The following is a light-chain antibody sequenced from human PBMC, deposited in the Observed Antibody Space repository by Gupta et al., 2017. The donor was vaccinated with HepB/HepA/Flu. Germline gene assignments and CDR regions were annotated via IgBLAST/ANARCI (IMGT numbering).Light chain of an antibody. CDR3: LLCYSGAWV. Sequence: QAVVTQEPSLTVSPGGAVTLTSASSTGAVTSCRYPYWFQQKPGQAPRTLIYDTTNKFSCTPARFSGSLLGGKAALTLSGSQPEDEAEYYFLLCYSGAWVFGGGTKLTVL. J-gene: IGLJ3*02. CDR2: DTT. CDR1: TGAVTSCRY. V-gene: IGLV7-46*01.